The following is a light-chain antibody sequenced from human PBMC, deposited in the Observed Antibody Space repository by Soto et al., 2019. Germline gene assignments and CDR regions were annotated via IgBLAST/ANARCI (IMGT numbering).Light chain of an antibody. CDR3: QQYSRYPHT. Sequence: DIPMTQSPSSLSASVGDRVTITCRASQGINNYLAWFQHKPGKAPKSLISAASTLQSGVASRFSGSGSGTDFTLTISSLQSEDFSTYYCQQYSRYPHTLGQGTKLEIK. V-gene: IGKV1-16*01. CDR2: AAS. J-gene: IGKJ2*01. CDR1: QGINNY.